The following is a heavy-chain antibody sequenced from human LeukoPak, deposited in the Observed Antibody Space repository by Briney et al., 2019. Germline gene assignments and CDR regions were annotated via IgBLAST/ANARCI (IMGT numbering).Heavy chain of an antibody. Sequence: GGSLRLSCAASGFTFSSYAMHWVRQAPGKGLEWVSFIQSKTYGEGTMYAASVRGRFTISRDDSRSTAYLQMNSLKTEDTAVYYCTASDHLYCSSSSCHFDYWGQGTLATVAS. V-gene: IGHV3-49*04. CDR3: TASDHLYCSSSSCHFDY. CDR1: GFTFSSYA. D-gene: IGHD2-2*01. CDR2: IQSKTYGEGT. J-gene: IGHJ4*02.